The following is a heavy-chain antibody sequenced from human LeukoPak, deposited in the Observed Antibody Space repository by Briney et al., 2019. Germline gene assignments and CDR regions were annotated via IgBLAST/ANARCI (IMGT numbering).Heavy chain of an antibody. CDR1: GFTFDDYA. V-gene: IGHV3-9*01. Sequence: PGGSLRLSCAASGFTFDDYAMHWVRQAPGKGLEWVSGISWNSGSIGYADSVKGRFTISRDNAKNSLYLQMNSLRAEDTALYYCAKDMRSISGGAFDIWGQGTMVTVSS. CDR3: AKDMRSISGGAFDI. D-gene: IGHD3-3*01. CDR2: ISWNSGSI. J-gene: IGHJ3*02.